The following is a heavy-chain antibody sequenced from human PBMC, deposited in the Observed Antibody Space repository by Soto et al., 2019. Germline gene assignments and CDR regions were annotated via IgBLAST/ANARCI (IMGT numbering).Heavy chain of an antibody. D-gene: IGHD4-17*01. CDR3: ARYGDYYSGFDY. V-gene: IGHV4-59*01. CDR1: GGSISNYC. CDR2: IYYSGST. J-gene: IGHJ4*02. Sequence: SETLSLTYTVSGGSISNYCWSWIRQPPGKGLEWIGYIYYSGSTNYNPSHKSRVTISVDTSKNQFSLKLSSVTAADTAVYYCARYGDYYSGFDYWGQGTLVTVSS.